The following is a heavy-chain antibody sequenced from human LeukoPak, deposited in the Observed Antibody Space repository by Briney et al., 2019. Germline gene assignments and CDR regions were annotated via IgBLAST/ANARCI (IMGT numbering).Heavy chain of an antibody. V-gene: IGHV1-8*01. CDR2: MNPNSGNS. CDR1: GYTFSSFD. D-gene: IGHD3-22*01. J-gene: IGHJ1*01. CDR3: VDPDR. Sequence: ASVKVSCKASGYTFSSFDINWVRQAPGQGLEWMGWMNPNSGNSGFAQKFQGRVIMTRNTSIATAYMEATNLRFDDTAVYYCVDPDRWGQGTLVTVSS.